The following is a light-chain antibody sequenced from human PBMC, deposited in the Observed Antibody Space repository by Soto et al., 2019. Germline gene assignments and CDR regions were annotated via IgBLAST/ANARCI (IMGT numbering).Light chain of an antibody. V-gene: IGKV1-5*01. CDR1: QSVSSW. CDR2: AAS. CDR3: QQRSNWPRT. J-gene: IGKJ1*01. Sequence: DIHMTQSPSTLSASVLDIVTITFLASQSVSSWLAWFQQKPGKAPKLLIYAASTLQSGVPSRFSGSGSGTDFTLTISSLEPEDFAVYYCQQRSNWPRTFGQGTKVDIK.